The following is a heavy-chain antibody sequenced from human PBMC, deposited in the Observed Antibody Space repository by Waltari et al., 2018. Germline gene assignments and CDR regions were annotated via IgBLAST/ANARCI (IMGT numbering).Heavy chain of an antibody. V-gene: IGHV3-21*01. CDR2: ISSSSSYI. Sequence: EVQLVESGGGLVKPGGSLRLSCAASGFTFSSYSMNWVRQTPGKGLEWVSFISSSSSYIYYADSVKGRFTISRDNARNSLYLQMNSLRAEDAAVYYCARIKSLGYFDYWGQGTLVTVSS. D-gene: IGHD7-27*01. CDR3: ARIKSLGYFDY. J-gene: IGHJ4*02. CDR1: GFTFSSYS.